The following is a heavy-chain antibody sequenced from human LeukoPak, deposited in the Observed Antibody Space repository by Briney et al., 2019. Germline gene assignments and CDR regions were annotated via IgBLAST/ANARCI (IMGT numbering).Heavy chain of an antibody. CDR3: ARVLGGRLDY. Sequence: PGGSLRLSCEASGSTFSTYSMNWVRQPPGKGLEWVSYISSSSSHIYYADSVKGRFTISRDNAKNSLYLQMNSLRDEDTAVYYCARVLGGRLDYWGQGTLVTVSS. J-gene: IGHJ4*02. CDR1: GSTFSTYS. D-gene: IGHD3-16*01. CDR2: ISSSSSHI. V-gene: IGHV3-48*02.